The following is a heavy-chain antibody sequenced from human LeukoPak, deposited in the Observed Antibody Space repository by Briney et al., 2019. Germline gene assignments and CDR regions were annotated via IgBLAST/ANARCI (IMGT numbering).Heavy chain of an antibody. CDR1: GFTFSSYA. CDR3: ARVLYSGWYRAFDY. Sequence: GGSLRLSCAASGFTFSSYAMSWVRQAPGKGLEWVSGISDSGGSTYYADSVKGRFTISRDNSKNTLYLQVNSLRAEDTAVYYCARVLYSGWYRAFDYWGQGTLVTVSS. CDR2: ISDSGGST. D-gene: IGHD6-19*01. J-gene: IGHJ4*02. V-gene: IGHV3-23*01.